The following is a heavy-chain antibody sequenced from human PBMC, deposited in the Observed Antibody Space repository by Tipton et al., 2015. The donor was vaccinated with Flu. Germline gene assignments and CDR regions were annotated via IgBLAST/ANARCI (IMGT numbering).Heavy chain of an antibody. CDR2: ISASGGTS. CDR1: GFTFRNYA. Sequence: SLRLSCAASGFTFRNYAVTWVRQAPGKGLEWVSTISASGGTSYYADPVKGRFTISRDNAENSLYLQMNSLRAEDTAVYYCARDQRYYGMDVWGQGTMVTVSS. V-gene: IGHV3-23*01. J-gene: IGHJ6*02. CDR3: ARDQRYYGMDV.